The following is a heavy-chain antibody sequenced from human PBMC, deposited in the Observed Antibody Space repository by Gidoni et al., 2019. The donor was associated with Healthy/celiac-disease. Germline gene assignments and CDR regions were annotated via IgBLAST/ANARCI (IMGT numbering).Heavy chain of an antibody. CDR1: GGPFSIYA. CDR2: IIPIVGTA. V-gene: IGHV1-69*01. J-gene: IGHJ1*01. D-gene: IGHD1-1*01. CDR3: ARPGYRKVPAEYFQH. Sequence: QVQLVQSGAEVEKPGSSVKVSFHASGGPFSIYAISWVRQAPGQGLEWMGGIIPIVGTANYAQKFQGRVTITADESTSTAYMELSSLRSEDTAVYYCARPGYRKVPAEYFQHWGQGTLVTVSS.